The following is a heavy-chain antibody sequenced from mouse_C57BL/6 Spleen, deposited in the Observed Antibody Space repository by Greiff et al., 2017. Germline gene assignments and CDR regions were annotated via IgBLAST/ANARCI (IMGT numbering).Heavy chain of an antibody. CDR3: ARANPFAY. CDR2: ISYDGSN. V-gene: IGHV3-6*01. CDR1: GYSITSGYY. D-gene: IGHD4-1*01. J-gene: IGHJ3*01. Sequence: EESGPGLVKPSQSLSLTCSVTGYSITSGYYWNWIRQFPGNKLEWMGYISYDGSNNYNPSLKNRISITRDTSKNQFFLKLNSVTTEDTATYYCARANPFAYWGQGTLVTVSA.